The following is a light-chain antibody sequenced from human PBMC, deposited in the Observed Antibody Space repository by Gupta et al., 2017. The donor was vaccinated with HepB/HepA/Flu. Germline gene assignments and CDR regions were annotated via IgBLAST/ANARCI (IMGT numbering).Light chain of an antibody. CDR2: EVT. CDR3: SSFKTCRTLVV. Sequence: QSALTQSASVSGAPGKSITISCTGSSGDVGGVNSVSWSQQYPGRAPKLLIYEVTNRPSGVSYRFSGSKSGNTASLTISGLQAEDDADYYCSSFKTCRTLVVFGGGTKVTVL. CDR1: SGDVGGVNS. V-gene: IGLV2-14*03. J-gene: IGLJ2*01.